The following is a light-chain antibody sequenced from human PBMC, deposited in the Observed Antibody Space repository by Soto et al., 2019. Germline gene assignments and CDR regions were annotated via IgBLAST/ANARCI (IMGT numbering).Light chain of an antibody. J-gene: IGLJ2*01. CDR3: SSYTSSSPLVV. Sequence: QSALTQPASVSGSPGQSITISCTGTSSDVGGYNYVSWYQQHPGTAPKLMIYDVSNRPSGVSTRFSGSKSGNTASLTISGLQAEDEADYYCSSYTSSSPLVVFGGGTKLTVL. CDR2: DVS. CDR1: SSDVGGYNY. V-gene: IGLV2-14*01.